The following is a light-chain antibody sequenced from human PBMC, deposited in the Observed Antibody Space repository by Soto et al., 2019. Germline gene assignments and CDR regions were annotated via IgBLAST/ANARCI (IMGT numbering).Light chain of an antibody. V-gene: IGKV3-11*01. J-gene: IGKJ1*01. CDR1: QSVSSY. CDR2: DAS. Sequence: QSPATLSVSPGERATLSCRSSQSVSSYLAWYQQKPGQAPRLLIYDASNRATGIPARFSGSESGTDFTLIQSNQEPEDFGVYYCQKRSTFGQGTKVDI. CDR3: QKRST.